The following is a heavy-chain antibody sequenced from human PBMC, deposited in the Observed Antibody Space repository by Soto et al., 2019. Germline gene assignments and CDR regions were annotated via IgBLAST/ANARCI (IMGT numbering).Heavy chain of an antibody. Sequence: TLSLTCTVSGGSISSGDYYWSWIRQPPGKGLEWIGYIYYSGSTYYNPSLKSRVTISVDTSKNQFSLKLSSVTAADTAVYYCARALLEYSSGWYRDYWGQGALVTVSS. CDR3: ARALLEYSSGWYRDY. D-gene: IGHD6-19*01. CDR1: GGSISSGDYY. J-gene: IGHJ4*02. V-gene: IGHV4-30-4*01. CDR2: IYYSGST.